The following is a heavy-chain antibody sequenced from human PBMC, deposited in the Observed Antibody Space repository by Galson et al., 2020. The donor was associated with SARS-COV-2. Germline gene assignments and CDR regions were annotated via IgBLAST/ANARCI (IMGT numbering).Heavy chain of an antibody. D-gene: IGHD3-16*01. J-gene: IGHJ4*02. Sequence: ASETLSLTCTVSGGSVTNGDYYWSWIRQPPGKGLEWIGHIYYSGSTYSNPSLKSRVTISVDPSQNQFSLKLRSVTAADTAVYYCARGPGGGGWPPCYWGQGTLVTVSS. CDR1: GGSVTNGDYY. CDR3: ARGPGGGGWPPCY. CDR2: IYYSGST. V-gene: IGHV4-30-4*01.